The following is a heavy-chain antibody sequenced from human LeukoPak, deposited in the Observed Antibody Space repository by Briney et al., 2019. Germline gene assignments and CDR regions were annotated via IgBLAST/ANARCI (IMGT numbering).Heavy chain of an antibody. Sequence: SETLSLTCTFSDGSISSYYWSWIRQPAGKGLEWIGRIYTSGSTNYNPSLKSRVTMSVDTSKNQFSLKLSSVTAADTAVYYCARSDYYDSSGYLDYWGQGTLVTV. CDR3: ARSDYYDSSGYLDY. CDR2: IYTSGST. CDR1: DGSISSYY. J-gene: IGHJ4*02. D-gene: IGHD3-22*01. V-gene: IGHV4-4*07.